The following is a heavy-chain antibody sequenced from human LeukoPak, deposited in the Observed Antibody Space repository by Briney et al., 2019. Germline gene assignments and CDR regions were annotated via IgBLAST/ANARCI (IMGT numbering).Heavy chain of an antibody. D-gene: IGHD6-13*01. V-gene: IGHV3-7*01. CDR2: IKQDGSEK. Sequence: PGGSLRLSCAASGFTFSSYWMSWVRQAPGKGLEWVANIKQDGSEKYYVDSVKGRFTISRDNAEKSLFLQMNSLRAEDTAVYYCARVVGYSSSREAFDIWGQGTTVTVSS. CDR3: ARVVGYSSSREAFDI. CDR1: GFTFSSYW. J-gene: IGHJ3*02.